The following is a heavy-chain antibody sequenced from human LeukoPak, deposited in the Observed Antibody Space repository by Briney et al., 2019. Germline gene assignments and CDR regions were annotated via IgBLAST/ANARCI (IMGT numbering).Heavy chain of an antibody. Sequence: PSETLSLTCTVSGGSISSSSYHWGWVRQPPGRGLEYIGNVYYSGSTYYNPSLKSRVTMSVDTSKKQFSLKLSSVTAADTAVYYCRRGAGYGDIVIVPAGIWGQGTLVTVSS. CDR3: RRGAGYGDIVIVPAGI. V-gene: IGHV4-39*07. CDR1: GGSISSSSYH. CDR2: VYYSGST. J-gene: IGHJ4*02. D-gene: IGHD2-2*01.